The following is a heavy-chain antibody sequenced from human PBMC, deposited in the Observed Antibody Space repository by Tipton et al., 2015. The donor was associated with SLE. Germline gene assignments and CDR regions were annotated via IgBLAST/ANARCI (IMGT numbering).Heavy chain of an antibody. D-gene: IGHD4-17*01. CDR1: GGSISGYY. CDR3: ARGDIASVTTGGYFDY. V-gene: IGHV4-59*01. J-gene: IGHJ4*02. CDR2: IYESGNS. Sequence: TLSLTCTVSGGSISGYYWSWIRQPPGKGLEWIGNIYESGNSNYNPSLKSRVTISVDASKNQFSLRLTSLTAADTAVYYCARGDIASVTTGGYFDYWGQGALVTVSS.